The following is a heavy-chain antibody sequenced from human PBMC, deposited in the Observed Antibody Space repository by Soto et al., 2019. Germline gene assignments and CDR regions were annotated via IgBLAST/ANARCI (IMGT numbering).Heavy chain of an antibody. J-gene: IGHJ4*02. V-gene: IGHV1-3*01. CDR1: GYTFTSYA. D-gene: IGHD3-16*01. CDR3: ARGPVGPYGPGDY. CDR2: INAGNGNT. Sequence: QVQLVQSGAEVKKPGASVKVSCKASGYTFTSYAMHWVRQAPGQRLEWMGWINAGNGNTKYSQKFQGRVTITRDTSASTAYMELSILRSEDTAVYYCARGPVGPYGPGDYWGQGTLVTVSS.